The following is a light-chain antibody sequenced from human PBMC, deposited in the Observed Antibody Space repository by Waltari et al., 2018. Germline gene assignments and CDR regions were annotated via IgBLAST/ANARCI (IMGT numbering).Light chain of an antibody. Sequence: QSALTQPASVSGSPGQAITISCTGTSSDVGRYNLTSWYQQHPGKAPKLMIYEVSKRPSGFSNRFSGSKSGNTASLTISGLQAEDEADYYCCSYAGSSTLVFGGGTKLTVL. CDR2: EVS. J-gene: IGLJ2*01. CDR3: CSYAGSSTLV. V-gene: IGLV2-23*02. CDR1: SSDVGRYNL.